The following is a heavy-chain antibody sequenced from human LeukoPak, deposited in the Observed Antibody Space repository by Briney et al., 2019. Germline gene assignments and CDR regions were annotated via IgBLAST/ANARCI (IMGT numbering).Heavy chain of an antibody. CDR1: GFTFSSYG. Sequence: PGGSLRLSCAASGFTFSSYGMHWVRQAPGKGLEWVAVIWYDGSNKYYADSVKGRFTISRDNSKNTLYLQMNSLRAEDTAVYYCARDAIYYDILTGYYLPTTYYFDYWGQGTLVTVSS. D-gene: IGHD3-9*01. CDR2: IWYDGSNK. V-gene: IGHV3-33*01. CDR3: ARDAIYYDILTGYYLPTTYYFDY. J-gene: IGHJ4*02.